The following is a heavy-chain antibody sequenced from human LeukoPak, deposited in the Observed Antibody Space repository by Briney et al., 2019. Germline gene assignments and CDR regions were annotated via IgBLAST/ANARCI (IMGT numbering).Heavy chain of an antibody. J-gene: IGHJ6*02. CDR2: IDHDGSQK. CDR3: VTDRSKVRGV. V-gene: IGHV3-7*02. CDR1: GFTFSSYW. Sequence: GGSLRLSCVASGFTFSSYWMNWVHQAPGKGLEWVANIDHDGSQKYYADSVEGRFTISRDNAKNSLYLQMNSLRAEDTAVYYCVTDRSKVRGVSGQGTTVTVSS.